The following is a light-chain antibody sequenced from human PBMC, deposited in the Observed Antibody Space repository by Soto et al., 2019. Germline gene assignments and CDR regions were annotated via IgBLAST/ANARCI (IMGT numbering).Light chain of an antibody. J-gene: IGKJ1*01. CDR1: QTISNF. Sequence: DIQMTQSPSFLSASAGDRVTIFCRASQTISNFLHWYQQKPGKAPKLLIYSASNLESGVPSRFGGSGSGTDFTLTISSLEPEYFATYYCQQSYRNPRTFGLGTRVEI. V-gene: IGKV1-39*01. CDR3: QQSYRNPRT. CDR2: SAS.